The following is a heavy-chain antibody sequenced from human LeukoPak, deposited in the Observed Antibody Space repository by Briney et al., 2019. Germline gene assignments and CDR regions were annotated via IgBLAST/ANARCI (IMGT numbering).Heavy chain of an antibody. V-gene: IGHV3-7*03. D-gene: IGHD3-10*01. CDR3: AKLLGSGSRPPDY. CDR1: GFTFSSYA. Sequence: PGGSLRLSCAASGFTFSSYAMSWVRQAPGKGLEWVANIKQDGSEKYYVDSVKGRFTISRDNAKNSLYLQMNSLRAEETAVYYCAKLLGSGSRPPDYWGQGTLVTVSS. CDR2: IKQDGSEK. J-gene: IGHJ4*02.